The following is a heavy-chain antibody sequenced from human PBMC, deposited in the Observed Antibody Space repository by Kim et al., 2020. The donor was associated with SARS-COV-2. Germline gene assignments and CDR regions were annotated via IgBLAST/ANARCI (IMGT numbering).Heavy chain of an antibody. CDR3: AKGYAVTSRLDY. Sequence: GGSLRLSCAASGFTFSSYAMGWVRQAPGKGLEWVSVISGSGDTTYYADSVKGRFTISRDNSKNTVYLQMNSLRAEDTAIYYCAKGYAVTSRLDYWGQGTLVTVSS. J-gene: IGHJ4*02. D-gene: IGHD4-17*01. CDR1: GFTFSSYA. V-gene: IGHV3-23*01. CDR2: ISGSGDTT.